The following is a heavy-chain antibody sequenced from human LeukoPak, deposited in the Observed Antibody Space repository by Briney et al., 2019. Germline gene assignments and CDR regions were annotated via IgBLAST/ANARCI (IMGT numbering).Heavy chain of an antibody. CDR2: IYPGDSDT. CDR1: GYSFTSYW. J-gene: IGHJ3*02. CDR3: ARLTRVVGATTEGGAFDI. D-gene: IGHD1-26*01. V-gene: IGHV5-51*01. Sequence: GESLKISCKGSGYSFTSYWIGWVRQLPGKGLEWMGIIYPGDSDTRYSPSFQGQVTISADKSISTAYLQWSSLKASDTAMYYCARLTRVVGATTEGGAFDIWGQGTMVTVSS.